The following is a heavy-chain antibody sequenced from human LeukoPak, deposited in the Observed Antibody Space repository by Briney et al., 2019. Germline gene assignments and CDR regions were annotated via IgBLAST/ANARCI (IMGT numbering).Heavy chain of an antibody. CDR1: GFTFSSHW. D-gene: IGHD2-2*01. J-gene: IGHJ5*02. V-gene: IGHV3-74*01. Sequence: GGSLRLSCAASGFTFSSHWMHWVRQAPEKGLVGVSHINPDGSATYYAASVKGRFTISRDNARNTLYLQMHSLTAEDTGVYYCVRGALRDCSYASCTRGNWFDPWGQGTLVTVSS. CDR2: INPDGSAT. CDR3: VRGALRDCSYASCTRGNWFDP.